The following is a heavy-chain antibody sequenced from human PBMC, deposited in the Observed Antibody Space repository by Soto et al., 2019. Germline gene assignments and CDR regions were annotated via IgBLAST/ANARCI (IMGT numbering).Heavy chain of an antibody. Sequence: LVLSKKVPCKGSGYTFVAFWSGWVRQMPGKGLEWMGIIYPGDSDRRYGPSFQGQVTISVDKSINTAYLQWSSLKASDTAMYYWARYNYYAVEYWGQGTLLTVSS. CDR3: ARYNYYAVEY. D-gene: IGHD3-22*01. CDR2: IYPGDSDR. V-gene: IGHV5-51*01. CDR1: GYTFVAFW. J-gene: IGHJ4*02.